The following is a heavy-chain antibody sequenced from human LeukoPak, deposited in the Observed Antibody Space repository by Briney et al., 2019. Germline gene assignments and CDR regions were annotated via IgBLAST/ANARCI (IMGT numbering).Heavy chain of an antibody. CDR2: IYTSGST. Sequence: SETLSLTCTVSGGPISSYYWSWIRKPPGKGLEWIGYIYTSGSTNYNPSLKSRVTISVDTSKNQFSLKLSSVTAADTAVYYCARKAAAANYYYYYMDVWGKGTTVTVSS. V-gene: IGHV4-4*09. D-gene: IGHD6-13*01. CDR1: GGPISSYY. J-gene: IGHJ6*03. CDR3: ARKAAAANYYYYYMDV.